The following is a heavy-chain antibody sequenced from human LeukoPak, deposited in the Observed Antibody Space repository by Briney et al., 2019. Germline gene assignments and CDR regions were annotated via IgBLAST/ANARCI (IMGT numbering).Heavy chain of an antibody. CDR3: ASTVDGYTYFDY. CDR1: GLTFSGSA. D-gene: IGHD5-24*01. CDR2: SRTYADSYAT. V-gene: IGHV3-73*01. J-gene: IGHJ4*02. Sequence: GGSLKLSCAASGLTFSGSAVHWVRQASGKGLEWVGRSRTYADSYATVYAASVKGRFTISRDDSKNTAYLQMNSLKTEDTAVYYCASTVDGYTYFDYWGQGTPVTVS.